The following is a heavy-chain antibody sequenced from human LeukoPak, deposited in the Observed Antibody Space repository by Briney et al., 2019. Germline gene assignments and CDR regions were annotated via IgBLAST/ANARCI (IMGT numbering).Heavy chain of an antibody. V-gene: IGHV4-59*08. CDR1: GGSISSYY. Sequence: SETLSLTCTVSGGSISSYYWSWIRQPPGKGLEWIGYIYYSGSTNYNPSLKSRVTISVDTSKNQFSLKPSSVTAADTAVYYCARHGDSRGTVDYWGQGTLVTVSS. CDR3: ARHGDSRGTVDY. CDR2: IYYSGST. J-gene: IGHJ4*02. D-gene: IGHD3-10*01.